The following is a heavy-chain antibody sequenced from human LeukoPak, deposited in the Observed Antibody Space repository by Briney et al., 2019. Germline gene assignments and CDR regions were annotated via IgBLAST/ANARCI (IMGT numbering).Heavy chain of an antibody. CDR2: IYYSGST. D-gene: IGHD6-13*01. CDR3: AGRGLPAAGTVRY. J-gene: IGHJ4*01. CDR1: GGSISSGDYY. Sequence: KASETLSLTCTVSGGSISSGDYYWSWIRQPPGKGLEWIGYIYYSGSTNYNPSLKSRVTISVDTSKNQFSLKLSSVTAADTAVYYCAGRGLPAAGTVRYWGHATLVTVSS. V-gene: IGHV4-61*08.